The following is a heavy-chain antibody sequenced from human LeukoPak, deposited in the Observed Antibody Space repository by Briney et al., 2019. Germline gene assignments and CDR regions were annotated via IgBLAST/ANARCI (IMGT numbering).Heavy chain of an antibody. J-gene: IGHJ4*02. CDR2: ISTTSSVI. D-gene: IGHD4-17*01. CDR1: GFTFTNYN. V-gene: IGHV3-48*04. CDR3: TRDKYGDYGIDY. Sequence: GGSLRLSCAASGFTFTNYNMNWVRQAPGKGLEWVSYISTTSSVIYYADSVKGRFTISRDNAKNSLYLQMNSLRVEDTALYYCTRDKYGDYGIDYWGQGTLVTVSA.